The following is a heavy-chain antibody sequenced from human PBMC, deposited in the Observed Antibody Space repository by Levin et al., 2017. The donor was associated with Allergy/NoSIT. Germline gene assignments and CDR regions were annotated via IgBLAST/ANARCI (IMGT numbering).Heavy chain of an antibody. Sequence: TGGSLRLSCAASGFTFSTFAMIWVRQAPGKGLEWVSGLSGSGGITYYADSVKGRLSLSRDHSKNTLYLQMNWLRAEDAALDYCAKDIGLSGGLLSNGCDFWGQGTLVTVSA. D-gene: IGHD3-10*01. J-gene: IGHJ4*02. CDR2: LSGSGGIT. CDR1: GFTFSTFA. CDR3: AKDIGLSGGLLSNGCDF. V-gene: IGHV3-23*01.